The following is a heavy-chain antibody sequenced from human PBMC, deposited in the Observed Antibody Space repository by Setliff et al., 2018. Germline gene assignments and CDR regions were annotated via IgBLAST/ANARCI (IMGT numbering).Heavy chain of an antibody. Sequence: GGSLRLSCAASGFTFSDYAMSWVRQAPGKGLEWVSTISGSAGSIHLADSVKGRFTISRDNSKNTLFLQMSSLRAADTAVYYCARDLRGILSLHDSDYWGQGTVVTVSS. CDR1: GFTFSDYA. V-gene: IGHV3-23*01. D-gene: IGHD3-16*01. CDR3: ARDLRGILSLHDSDY. CDR2: ISGSAGSI. J-gene: IGHJ4*02.